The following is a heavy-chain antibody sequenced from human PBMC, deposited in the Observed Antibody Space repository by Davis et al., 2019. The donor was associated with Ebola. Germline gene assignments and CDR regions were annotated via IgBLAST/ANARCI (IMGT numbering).Heavy chain of an antibody. CDR1: GFTFSSYD. V-gene: IGHV3-13*05. CDR2: IGTAGDP. D-gene: IGHD2-2*01. Sequence: GGSLRLSCAASGFTFSSYDMHWVRQATGKGLEWVSAIGTAGDPYYPGSVKGRFTISRENAKNSLYLQMNSLRAGDTAVYYCARVMGDSTIYYYYGMDVWGKGTTVTVAS. J-gene: IGHJ6*04. CDR3: ARVMGDSTIYYYYGMDV.